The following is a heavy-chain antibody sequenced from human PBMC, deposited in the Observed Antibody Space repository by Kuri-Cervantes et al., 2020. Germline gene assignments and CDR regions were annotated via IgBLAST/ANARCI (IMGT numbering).Heavy chain of an antibody. CDR2: INHSGST. V-gene: IGHV4-34*01. CDR1: GGSFSGYY. CDR3: ARLVGGSGNAY. J-gene: IGHJ4*02. D-gene: IGHD6-19*01. Sequence: SQTLSLSCAVSGGSFSGYYWSWIRQPPGKGLEWIGEINHSGSTNYNPFLKSGVTISVDTSKNQFSLKLSSVTAADTAVYYCARLVGGSGNAYWGQGTLVTVSS.